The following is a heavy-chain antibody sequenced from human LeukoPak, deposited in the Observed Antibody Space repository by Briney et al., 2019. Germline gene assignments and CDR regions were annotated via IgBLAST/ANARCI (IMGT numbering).Heavy chain of an antibody. CDR1: GYTFTSYY. D-gene: IGHD2-21*02. Sequence: ASVKVSCKASGYTFTSYYMHWVRQAPGQGREWMGIINPSGGSTSYAQKFEGRVTMTRDTSTRTVYMELSSLRSEDTAVYYCARGDGTGSLLYGNYYYGMDVWGQGTTVTVSS. CDR3: ARGDGTGSLLYGNYYYGMDV. V-gene: IGHV1-46*01. J-gene: IGHJ6*02. CDR2: INPSGGST.